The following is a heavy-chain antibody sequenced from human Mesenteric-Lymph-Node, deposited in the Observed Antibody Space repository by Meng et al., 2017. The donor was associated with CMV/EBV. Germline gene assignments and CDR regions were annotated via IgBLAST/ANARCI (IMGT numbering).Heavy chain of an antibody. CDR3: ARLSGSYGRDY. D-gene: IGHD1-26*01. CDR2: IYSGGTP. CDR1: GFTVSSNY. V-gene: IGHV3-66*04. J-gene: IGHJ4*02. Sequence: GESLKISCTASGFTVSSNYMSWVRQAPGKGLEWISVIYSGGTPYYADSVKGRFTISSDNSRNTLYLQMSSLRPEDTAVYYCARLSGSYGRDYWGQGTLVTVSS.